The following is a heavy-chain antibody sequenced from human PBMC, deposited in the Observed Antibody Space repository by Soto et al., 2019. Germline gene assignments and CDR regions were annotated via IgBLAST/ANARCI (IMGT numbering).Heavy chain of an antibody. D-gene: IGHD6-13*01. Sequence: SETLSLTCAVYGGSFSGYYWIWIRQPPGEGLEWIGEINHSGSTNYNPSLKSRVTISVDTSKNQFSLKLSSVTAADTAVYYCAREWVAAAGTRFYYYYYGMDVWGQGTTVTVSS. CDR1: GGSFSGYY. J-gene: IGHJ6*02. V-gene: IGHV4-34*01. CDR3: AREWVAAAGTRFYYYYYGMDV. CDR2: INHSGST.